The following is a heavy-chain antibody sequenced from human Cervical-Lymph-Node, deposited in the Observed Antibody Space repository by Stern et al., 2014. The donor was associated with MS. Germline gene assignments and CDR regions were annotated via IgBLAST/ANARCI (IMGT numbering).Heavy chain of an antibody. J-gene: IGHJ4*02. CDR1: GYTFTNYY. CDR3: ARDALAGTAVPRHVDY. D-gene: IGHD6-19*01. CDR2: INPSGGGT. V-gene: IGHV1-46*01. Sequence: VQLVESGAEVKKPGASVKVSCKASGYTFTNYYIHWVRQAPGQGLEWMGIINPSGGGTNYAQKFEGRGTMTRDTSTSTVYMEMSSLRSEDTAVYFCARDALAGTAVPRHVDYWGKGTLVTVSS.